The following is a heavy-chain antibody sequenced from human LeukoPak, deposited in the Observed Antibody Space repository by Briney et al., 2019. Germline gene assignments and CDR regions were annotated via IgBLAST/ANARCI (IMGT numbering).Heavy chain of an antibody. D-gene: IGHD3-10*01. CDR2: ISGSSSYT. CDR3: ARVVRGLYNLGD. Sequence: GGSLRLSCAASGFSFSDYYMSWIRQAPGKGLEWVSYISGSSSYTNSADSVKGRFTISRDNAKNSLFLQMNSLRDEDTAVYYCARVVRGLYNLGDWGQGTLVTVSS. CDR1: GFSFSDYY. J-gene: IGHJ4*02. V-gene: IGHV3-11*06.